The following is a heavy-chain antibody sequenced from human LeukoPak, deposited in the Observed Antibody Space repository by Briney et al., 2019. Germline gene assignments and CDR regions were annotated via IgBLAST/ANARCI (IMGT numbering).Heavy chain of an antibody. CDR3: ARGRHSSSFYGMDV. J-gene: IGHJ6*02. D-gene: IGHD6-6*01. Sequence: PSETLSLTCAVYGGSFSGYYWSWIRQPPGKGLEWIGGINHSGSTNYNPSLKSRVTISVDTSKNQFSLKLSSVTAADTAVYYCARGRHSSSFYGMDVWGQGTTVTVSS. V-gene: IGHV4-34*01. CDR2: INHSGST. CDR1: GGSFSGYY.